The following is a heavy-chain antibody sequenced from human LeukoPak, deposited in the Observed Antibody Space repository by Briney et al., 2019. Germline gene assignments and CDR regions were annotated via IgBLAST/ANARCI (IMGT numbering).Heavy chain of an antibody. J-gene: IGHJ4*02. CDR1: GFTVSSFY. V-gene: IGHV3-66*01. Sequence: GGSMRLSCAASGFTVSSFYMSWGRQAPGKGLEWVSVIYGDDSTFYAGSVKGRFTISRDKSKNTLYLQMNSLRGEDTAVYYCARVQGRGLPRWYWGQGALVPVSS. CDR3: ARVQGRGLPRWY. D-gene: IGHD5/OR15-5a*01. CDR2: IYGDDST.